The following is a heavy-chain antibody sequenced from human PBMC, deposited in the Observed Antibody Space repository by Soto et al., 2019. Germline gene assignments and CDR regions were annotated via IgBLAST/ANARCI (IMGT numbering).Heavy chain of an antibody. V-gene: IGHV3-30*18. D-gene: IGHD5-18*01. CDR1: GFTFSSYG. CDR2: ISYDGSNK. J-gene: IGHJ4*02. Sequence: QVQLVESGGGVVQPGRSLRLSCAASGFTFSSYGMHWVRQAPGKGLEWVAVISYDGSNKYYADSVKGRFTISRDNSKNTLYLQMNSLRAEDTAVYYCAKAGGYTYGYMVRAWLDYWGQGTLVTVSS. CDR3: AKAGGYTYGYMVRAWLDY.